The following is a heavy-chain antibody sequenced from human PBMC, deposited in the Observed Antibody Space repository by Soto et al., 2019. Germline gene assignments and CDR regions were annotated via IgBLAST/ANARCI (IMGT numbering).Heavy chain of an antibody. CDR1: APSMNDYY. Sequence: PETLSLTXIVSAPSMNDYYDSWIRQLEGKGLEQIGYLQYSGSANYNSSFKSRATISMDRPKNQPSLNLTSVTAAAPAFYYFGRSGHVFAGVVWGQGILVTVSS. V-gene: IGHV4-59*01. J-gene: IGHJ4*02. CDR2: LQYSGSA. D-gene: IGHD3-10*01. CDR3: GRSGHVFAGVV.